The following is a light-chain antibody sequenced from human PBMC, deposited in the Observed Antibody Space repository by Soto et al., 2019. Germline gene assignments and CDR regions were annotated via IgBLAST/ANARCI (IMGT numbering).Light chain of an antibody. Sequence: QSALTQPPSASGSPGQSVTISCTGTSGDVGAYNYVSWYQQHPGKAPKLIIYQVTRRPSGVPDRFSGSKSGNKASLTVSGLQADDEADYHCCSYPGGNSVVFGGGTKRTVL. CDR3: CSYPGGNSVV. J-gene: IGLJ2*01. V-gene: IGLV2-8*01. CDR1: SGDVGAYNY. CDR2: QVT.